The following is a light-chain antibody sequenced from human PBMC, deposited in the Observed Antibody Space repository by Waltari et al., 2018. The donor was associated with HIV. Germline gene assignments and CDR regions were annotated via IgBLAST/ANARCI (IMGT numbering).Light chain of an antibody. CDR3: MQTLQSPWT. Sequence: DIVMTQSPLSLSVTPGEPASISCRSNQSLLTSNGYTCLDWYLQKPGQSPQVLIYLGSNRASGVPDRFSGGGSGADVILKISRVEAEDMGIYYCMQTLQSPWTFGQGTKVEVK. CDR1: QSLLTSNGYTC. CDR2: LGS. V-gene: IGKV2-28*01. J-gene: IGKJ1*01.